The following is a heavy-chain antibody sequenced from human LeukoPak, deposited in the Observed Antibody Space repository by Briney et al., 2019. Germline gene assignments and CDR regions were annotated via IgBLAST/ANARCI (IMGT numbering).Heavy chain of an antibody. D-gene: IGHD6-13*01. CDR3: AKGSSSSWYVFDY. V-gene: IGHV3-30*18. CDR1: GFTFSSYW. Sequence: GGSLRLSCAASGFTFSSYWMSWVRQAPGKGLEWVAVISYDGSNKYYADSVKGRFTISRDNSKNTLYLQMNSLRAEDTAVYYCAKGSSSSWYVFDYWGQGTLVTVSS. CDR2: ISYDGSNK. J-gene: IGHJ4*02.